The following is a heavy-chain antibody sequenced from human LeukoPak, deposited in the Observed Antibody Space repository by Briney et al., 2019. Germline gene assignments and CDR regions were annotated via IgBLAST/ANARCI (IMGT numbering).Heavy chain of an antibody. Sequence: ASVTVSCKASGYTLTSYGISWVRQAPGQGLEWMGWISAYNGNTNYAQKLQGRVTMTTDTSTSTAYMELRSLRSDDTAVYYCARVAVAGTFDPWGQGTLVTVSS. CDR3: ARVAVAGTFDP. CDR1: GYTLTSYG. J-gene: IGHJ5*02. D-gene: IGHD6-19*01. CDR2: ISAYNGNT. V-gene: IGHV1-18*01.